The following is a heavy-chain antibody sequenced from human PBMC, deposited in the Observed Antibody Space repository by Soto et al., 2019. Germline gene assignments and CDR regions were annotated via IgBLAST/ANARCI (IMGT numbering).Heavy chain of an antibody. CDR1: GFTFSSYG. Sequence: PGGSLRLSCAASGFTFSSYGMHWVRQAPGKGLEWVAVIWYDGSNKYYADSVKGRFTISRDNSKNTLYLQMNSLRAEDTAVYYCARPLLGYYGSGSFYGMDVWGQGTLVTVSS. J-gene: IGHJ6*02. CDR3: ARPLLGYYGSGSFYGMDV. D-gene: IGHD3-10*01. CDR2: IWYDGSNK. V-gene: IGHV3-33*01.